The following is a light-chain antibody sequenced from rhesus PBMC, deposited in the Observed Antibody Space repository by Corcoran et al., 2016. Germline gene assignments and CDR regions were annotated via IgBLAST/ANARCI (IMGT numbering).Light chain of an antibody. Sequence: EIVMTQSPATLSLSPGERATLSCRASQSVSSYLAWYQQKPGQAPRVRIYGASSRATGIPDKFSGSGSGTDFTLTISSLEPEDFAVYYCQETSNLWTFGQGTKVEIK. CDR2: GAS. CDR3: QETSNLWT. CDR1: QSVSSY. J-gene: IGKJ1*01. V-gene: IGKV3-31*02.